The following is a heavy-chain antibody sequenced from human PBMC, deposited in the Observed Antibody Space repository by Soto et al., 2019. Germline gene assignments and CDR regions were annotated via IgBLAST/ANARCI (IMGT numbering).Heavy chain of an antibody. CDR3: ARSSQLWRWTGQPLPYSYYSGMYV. D-gene: IGHD3-10*01. CDR1: GGTFSSYA. J-gene: IGHJ6*02. Sequence: QVQLVQSGAEVKKPGSSVKVSCKASGGTFSSYAISWVRQAPGQGLEWMGGIIPIFGTANYAQKFQGRVTITADESTSTAYMELSSLRSVETAVYYCARSSQLWRWTGQPLPYSYYSGMYVWGQGTTVTVSS. CDR2: IIPIFGTA. V-gene: IGHV1-69*01.